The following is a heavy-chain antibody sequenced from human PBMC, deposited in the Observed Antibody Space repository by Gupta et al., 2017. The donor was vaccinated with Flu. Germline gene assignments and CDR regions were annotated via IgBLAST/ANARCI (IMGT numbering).Heavy chain of an antibody. CDR1: GFIFNNYE. V-gene: IGHV3-48*03. Sequence: EVQLVESGGGLVQPGGSLRLSCKVSGFIFNNYEMTWVRQAPGKGLEWVSYISSRGTIKYYADSVKGRFTVSRDTAKNSLYLQMNSLRVEDTAVYYCARDDTTLSYRYMDVWSKGTTVTVSS. CDR3: ARDDTTLSYRYMDV. D-gene: IGHD1-14*01. J-gene: IGHJ6*03. CDR2: ISSRGTIK.